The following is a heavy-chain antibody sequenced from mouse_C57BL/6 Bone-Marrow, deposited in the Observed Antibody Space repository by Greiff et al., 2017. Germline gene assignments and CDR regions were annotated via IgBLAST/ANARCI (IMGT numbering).Heavy chain of an antibody. V-gene: IGHV1-81*01. Sequence: QVQLQQSGAELARPGASVKLSCKASGYTFTSYGISWVKQRTGQGLEWIGEIYPRSGNTYSNEKFKGKATLTADKSSSTAYMELRSLTSEDAAVYFCARGIYYYGSSRAWFAYWGQGTLVTVSA. CDR2: IYPRSGNT. D-gene: IGHD1-1*01. J-gene: IGHJ3*01. CDR3: ARGIYYYGSSRAWFAY. CDR1: GYTFTSYG.